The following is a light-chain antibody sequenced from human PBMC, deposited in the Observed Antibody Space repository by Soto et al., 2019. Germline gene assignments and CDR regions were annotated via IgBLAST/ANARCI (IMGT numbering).Light chain of an antibody. CDR2: GAS. Sequence: EIVLTQSPGPLSLSPGERATLSCRASQSVSSSYLAWYQQKPGQAPRLLIYGASSRATDIPDRFSGSGSGADFTLTISRLEPEDFGVYYCQQYDISPITFGQGTRLEI. V-gene: IGKV3-20*01. J-gene: IGKJ5*01. CDR1: QSVSSSY. CDR3: QQYDISPIT.